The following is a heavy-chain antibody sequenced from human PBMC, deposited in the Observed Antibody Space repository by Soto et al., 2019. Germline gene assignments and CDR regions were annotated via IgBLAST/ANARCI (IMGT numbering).Heavy chain of an antibody. CDR3: ARALTYDFWSGYYSHGMDV. J-gene: IGHJ6*02. D-gene: IGHD3-3*01. CDR1: GGSICSGGYY. CDR2: IYYSGST. V-gene: IGHV4-31*03. Sequence: SQTLSLTCTVPGGSICSGGYYWSWNRQHPGKGLEWIGYIYYSGSTYYNPSLKSRVTISVDTSKNQFSLKLSSVTAADTAVYYCARALTYDFWSGYYSHGMDVWGQGTTVTVSS.